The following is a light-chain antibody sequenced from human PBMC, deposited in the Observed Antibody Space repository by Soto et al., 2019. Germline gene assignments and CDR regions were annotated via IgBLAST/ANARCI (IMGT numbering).Light chain of an antibody. Sequence: QSALTQPASVSGSPGQSITISCTGTRSDFGSYNLVSWYQQHPGKAPKLMIYEDSKRPSGVSNRFSGSKSGNTASLTISGLQAEDDADYYCCSYAGSSTYVFGTGTKLTVL. V-gene: IGLV2-23*01. J-gene: IGLJ1*01. CDR2: EDS. CDR3: CSYAGSSTYV. CDR1: RSDFGSYNL.